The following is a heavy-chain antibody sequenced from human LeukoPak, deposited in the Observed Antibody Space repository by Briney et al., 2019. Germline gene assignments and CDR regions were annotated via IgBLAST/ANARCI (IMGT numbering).Heavy chain of an antibody. V-gene: IGHV3-21*01. CDR2: ISSSSSYI. D-gene: IGHD5-18*01. CDR1: GFTFSSYS. Sequence: GGSLRPSCAASGFTFSSYSMNWVRQAPGKGLEWVSSISSSSSYIYYADSVKGRFTISRDDAKNSLYLQMYSLRAEDTAIYYCARGVDTAMDTHFDYWGQGTLVTVSS. J-gene: IGHJ4*02. CDR3: ARGVDTAMDTHFDY.